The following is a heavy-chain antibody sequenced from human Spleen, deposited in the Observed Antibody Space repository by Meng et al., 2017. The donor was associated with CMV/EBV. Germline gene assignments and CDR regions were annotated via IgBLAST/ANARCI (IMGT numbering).Heavy chain of an antibody. CDR3: AKDKLSVPAAIGAFHY. J-gene: IGHJ4*02. V-gene: IGHV3-43*01. D-gene: IGHD2-2*02. CDR2: ISWDSGRT. CDR1: FTFDDYT. Sequence: FTFDDYTMTWVRQAPGKGLEWVSLISWDSGRTYYADSVKGRFTISRDNSKNSLYLQMNSLRTEDTALYYCAKDKLSVPAAIGAFHYWGQGTLVTVSS.